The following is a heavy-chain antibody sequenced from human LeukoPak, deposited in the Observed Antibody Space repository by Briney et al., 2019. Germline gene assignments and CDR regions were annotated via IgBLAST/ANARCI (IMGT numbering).Heavy chain of an antibody. V-gene: IGHV3-21*06. CDR3: AELGITMIGGV. Sequence: GGSLRLSCAASGFSFSSYSMNWVRQAPGKGLEWVSSISSSSSYIYYADSVKGRFAISRDNVKNSLSLQMNSLRAEDTAVYYCAELGITMIGGVWGKGTTVTISS. CDR1: GFSFSSYS. J-gene: IGHJ6*04. CDR2: ISSSSSYI. D-gene: IGHD3-10*02.